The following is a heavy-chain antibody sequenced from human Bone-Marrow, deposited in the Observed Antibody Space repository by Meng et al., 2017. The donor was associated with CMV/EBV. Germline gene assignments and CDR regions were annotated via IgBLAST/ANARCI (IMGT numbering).Heavy chain of an antibody. J-gene: IGHJ3*02. Sequence: GGSLRLSCAASGFTFSSYGMHWVRQAPGKGLEWVAVIWYDGSNKYYADSVKGRFTISRDNAKNSLYLQMNSLRAEDTAVYYCARDRWQESDAFDIWGQGTMVTVSS. D-gene: IGHD5-24*01. CDR3: ARDRWQESDAFDI. V-gene: IGHV3-33*01. CDR2: IWYDGSNK. CDR1: GFTFSSYG.